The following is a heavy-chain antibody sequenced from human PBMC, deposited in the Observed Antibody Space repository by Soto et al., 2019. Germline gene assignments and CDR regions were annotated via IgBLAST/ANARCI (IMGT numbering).Heavy chain of an antibody. J-gene: IGHJ4*02. D-gene: IGHD4-4*01. CDR3: AKDRSVTHRVFDY. CDR1: GFTFSSYA. CDR2: ISGSGGST. V-gene: IGHV3-23*01. Sequence: GGSLRLSCAASGFTFSSYAMTWVRQAPGKGLDWVSAISGSGGSTYYADSVKGRFTISRDNSKTTLYLQMNSLRAEDTALYYCAKDRSVTHRVFDYWGQGPLVTVSS.